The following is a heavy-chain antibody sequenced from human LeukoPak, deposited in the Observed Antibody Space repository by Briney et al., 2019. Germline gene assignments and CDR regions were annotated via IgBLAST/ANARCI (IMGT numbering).Heavy chain of an antibody. V-gene: IGHV3-74*01. CDR1: GFTFSSYW. D-gene: IGHD3-10*01. CDR3: VVNTRSGSSGYFQE. CDR2: VNPDGSST. Sequence: QSGGSLRLSCATSGFTFSSYWMHWVRQAPGKGLVWVSRVNPDGSSTNYADSVKGRFTVSRDNAKSTLYLQMSSLRADDTAVYYCVVNTRSGSSGYFQEWGQGTLVTVSS. J-gene: IGHJ1*01.